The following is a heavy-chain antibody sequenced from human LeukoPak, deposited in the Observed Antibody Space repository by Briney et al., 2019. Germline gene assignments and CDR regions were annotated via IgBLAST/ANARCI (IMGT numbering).Heavy chain of an antibody. D-gene: IGHD1-26*01. J-gene: IGHJ3*02. V-gene: IGHV3-30*02. Sequence: GGSLRLSFAAPGFTFSNYGMHWVRQAPGKGLERVSSIRYDRSNKYYAQSVKGRFTISREHSKTTLFLQMSIIRAEDTVVYYCAKKTIVGATVDAFDIWGQGKMVTVSS. CDR3: AKKTIVGATVDAFDI. CDR1: GFTFSNYG. CDR2: IRYDRSNK.